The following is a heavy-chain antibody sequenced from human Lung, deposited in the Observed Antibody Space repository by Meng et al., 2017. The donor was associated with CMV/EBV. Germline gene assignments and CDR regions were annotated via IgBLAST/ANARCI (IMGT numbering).Heavy chain of an antibody. CDR3: AKRGDSSGTYAMDV. V-gene: IGHV3-30*02. CDR2: IRFDGTNK. Sequence: GESLKISCAASGFTFSSYAMHWVRQAPGKELEWVANIRFDGTNKYHADSVKGRFTISRDNSKNTLYLQMNSLRAEDTAVYYCAKRGDSSGTYAMDVLGQGXTVTVSS. D-gene: IGHD3-22*01. J-gene: IGHJ6*02. CDR1: GFTFSSYA.